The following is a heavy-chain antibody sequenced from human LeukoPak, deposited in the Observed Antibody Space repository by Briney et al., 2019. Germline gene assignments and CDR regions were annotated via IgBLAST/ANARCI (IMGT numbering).Heavy chain of an antibody. CDR2: IIPIFGTA. Sequence: SVKVSCKASGGTFSSYAISWVRQAPGQGLEWMGGIIPIFGTANYAQKFQGRVTITADESTSTAYVELSSLRSEDTAVYYCARAERYFDWSPYYFDYWGQGTLVTVSS. V-gene: IGHV1-69*13. CDR1: GGTFSSYA. D-gene: IGHD3-9*01. CDR3: ARAERYFDWSPYYFDY. J-gene: IGHJ4*02.